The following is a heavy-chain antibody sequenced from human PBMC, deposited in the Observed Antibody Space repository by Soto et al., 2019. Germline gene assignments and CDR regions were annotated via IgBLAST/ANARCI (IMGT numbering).Heavy chain of an antibody. CDR3: AKVKAPYYYDSSGYYYDY. CDR1: GFTFSSYS. D-gene: IGHD3-22*01. Sequence: GGSLRLSCAASGFTFSSYSMNWVRQAPGKGLEWVSAISGSGGSTYYADSVKGRFTISRDNSKNTLYLQMNSLRAEDTAVYYCAKVKAPYYYDSSGYYYDYWGQGTLVTVSS. V-gene: IGHV3-23*01. J-gene: IGHJ4*02. CDR2: ISGSGGST.